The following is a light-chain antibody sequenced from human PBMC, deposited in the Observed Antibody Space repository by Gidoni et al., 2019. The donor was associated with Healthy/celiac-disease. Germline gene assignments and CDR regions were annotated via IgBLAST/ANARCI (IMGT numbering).Light chain of an antibody. CDR1: QSTSSY. J-gene: IGKJ3*01. Sequence: DIQMTQSPSSLSASVGDRVTITCRASQSTSSYLNWYQQKPGKAPELLIYAASSLQSGVPSRFSGSGSGTDFTLTISSLQPGDFATYYCQQSYSTPLTFGPGTKVDIK. V-gene: IGKV1-39*01. CDR2: AAS. CDR3: QQSYSTPLT.